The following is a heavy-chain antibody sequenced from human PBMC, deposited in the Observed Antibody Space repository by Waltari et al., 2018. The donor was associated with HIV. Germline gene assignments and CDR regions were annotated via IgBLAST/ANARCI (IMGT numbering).Heavy chain of an antibody. J-gene: IGHJ4*02. CDR3: ARGGPGGSQPFDH. V-gene: IGHV3-53*01. Sequence: EMQLAESGGGLAQPGKSLRLSCAASGLSVTATFLGWTRQAPGKGLEWVSVIYTGGNILYADSVRGRFTISRDSSRNTLDLQMDNLRDEDTAVYYCARGGPGGSQPFDHWGQGTLVTVSS. CDR1: GLSVTATF. D-gene: IGHD2-15*01. CDR2: IYTGGNI.